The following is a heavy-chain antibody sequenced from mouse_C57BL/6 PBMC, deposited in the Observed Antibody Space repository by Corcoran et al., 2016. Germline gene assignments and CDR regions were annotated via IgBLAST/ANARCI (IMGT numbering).Heavy chain of an antibody. J-gene: IGHJ1*03. CDR2: INTYSGVP. CDR3: ARSPYGNYGGYFDV. Sequence: QIQLVQSGPELKKPGETVKISCKASGYTFTTYGMSWVKQAPGKGLKWMGWINTYSGVPTYADDFKGRFAFSLETSASTAYLQINNLKNEDTATYFCARSPYGNYGGYFDVWGTGTTVTVS. V-gene: IGHV9-3*01. D-gene: IGHD2-1*01. CDR1: GYTFTTYG.